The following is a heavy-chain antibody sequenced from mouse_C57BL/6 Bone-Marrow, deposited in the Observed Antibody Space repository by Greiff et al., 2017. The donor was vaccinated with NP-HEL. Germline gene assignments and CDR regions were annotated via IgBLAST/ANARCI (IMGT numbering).Heavy chain of an antibody. CDR2: IYPGSGST. CDR1: GYTFTSYW. Sequence: QVQLQQSGAELVKPGASVKMSCKASGYTFTSYWITWVKQRPGQGLEWIGDIYPGSGSTNYNEKFKSKATLTVDTSSSTAYMQLSSLTSEDSAVYYCAREGQLRPYFDYWGQGTTLTVSS. CDR3: AREGQLRPYFDY. V-gene: IGHV1-55*01. J-gene: IGHJ2*01. D-gene: IGHD3-2*02.